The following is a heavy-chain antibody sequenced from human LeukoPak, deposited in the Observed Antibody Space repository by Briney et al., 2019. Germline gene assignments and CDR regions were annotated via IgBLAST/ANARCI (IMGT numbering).Heavy chain of an antibody. V-gene: IGHV4-39*01. CDR1: GGSISSSSYY. Sequence: PSETLSLTCTVSGGSISSSSYYWGWIRQPPGKGLEWIGSIYYSGSAYYNPSLKSRVTISVDTSKNQFSLKLSSVTAAHTAVYYCARRLGLVPNWFDPWGQGTLVTVSS. CDR2: IYYSGSA. CDR3: ARRLGLVPNWFDP. J-gene: IGHJ5*02. D-gene: IGHD3/OR15-3a*01.